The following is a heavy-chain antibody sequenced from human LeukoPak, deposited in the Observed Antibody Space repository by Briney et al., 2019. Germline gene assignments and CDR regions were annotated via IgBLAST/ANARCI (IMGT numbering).Heavy chain of an antibody. CDR1: GGSISSYY. D-gene: IGHD3-16*01. CDR2: IYYGGST. V-gene: IGHV4-59*08. CDR3: ARHVLGQGPLGY. J-gene: IGHJ4*02. Sequence: SETLSLTCTVSGGSISSYYWSWIRQPPGRGLVWIGYIYYGGSTNYNPCLKSRVTISVDTSKNQFSLKLSSVTAADTAVYYCARHVLGQGPLGYWGQGTLVTVSS.